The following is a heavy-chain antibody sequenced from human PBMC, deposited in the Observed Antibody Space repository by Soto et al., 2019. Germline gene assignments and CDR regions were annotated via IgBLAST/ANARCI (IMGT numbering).Heavy chain of an antibody. CDR3: AKAPHLDYYGSGSYH. CDR2: MSGSGGST. J-gene: IGHJ5*02. V-gene: IGHV3-23*01. Sequence: EVQLLESGGGLVQPGGSLRLSCAASGFTFSSYAMSWVRQAPGKGLEWVSAMSGSGGSTYYADSVKGRFTISRDNSKNTLYLQMNSLRAEDTAVYYCAKAPHLDYYGSGSYHWGQGTLVTVSS. CDR1: GFTFSSYA. D-gene: IGHD3-10*01.